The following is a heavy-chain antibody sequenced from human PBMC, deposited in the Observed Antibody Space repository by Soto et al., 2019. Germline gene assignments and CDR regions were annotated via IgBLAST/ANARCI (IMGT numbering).Heavy chain of an antibody. Sequence: GGSLRLSCAASGFTFSSYGMHWVRQAPGKGLEWVAVISYDGSNKYYADSVKGRFTISRDNSKNTLYLQMNSLRAEDTAVYYCAKESGYSYGPWFDYWGQGTLFTVSS. D-gene: IGHD5-18*01. J-gene: IGHJ4*02. CDR2: ISYDGSNK. CDR1: GFTFSSYG. V-gene: IGHV3-30*18. CDR3: AKESGYSYGPWFDY.